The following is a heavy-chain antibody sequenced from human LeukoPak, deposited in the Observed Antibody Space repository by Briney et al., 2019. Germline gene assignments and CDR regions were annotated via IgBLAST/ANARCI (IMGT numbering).Heavy chain of an antibody. CDR1: GGSIRSGGYS. Sequence: SSETLSLTCAVSGGSIRSGGYSWSWIRQPPGKGLEWIGYIYYSGSTYYNPSLKSRVTISVDTSKNQFSLKLSSVTAADTAVYYCASVLSVVTGWGNWFDPWGQGTLVTVSS. V-gene: IGHV4-30-4*07. J-gene: IGHJ5*02. CDR2: IYYSGST. CDR3: ASVLSVVTGWGNWFDP. D-gene: IGHD2-21*02.